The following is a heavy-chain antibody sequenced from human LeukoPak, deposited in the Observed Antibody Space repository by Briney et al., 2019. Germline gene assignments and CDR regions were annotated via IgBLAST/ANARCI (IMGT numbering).Heavy chain of an antibody. CDR3: AAESIIVGPPPHAFDI. Sequence: GASVKVSCKASGFTFTSSAMQWVRQARGQRLEWIGWIVVGSGNTNYAQKFQERVTITRDMSTSTAYMELSSLRSEDTAVYYCAAESIIVGPPPHAFDIGGQGTMVTVSS. CDR1: GFTFTSSA. CDR2: IVVGSGNT. V-gene: IGHV1-58*02. D-gene: IGHD1-26*01. J-gene: IGHJ3*02.